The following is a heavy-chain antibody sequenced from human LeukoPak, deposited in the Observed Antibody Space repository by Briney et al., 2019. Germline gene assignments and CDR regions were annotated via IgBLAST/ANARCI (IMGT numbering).Heavy chain of an antibody. CDR3: ARGIVVVPAAGAHYGMDV. J-gene: IGHJ6*02. V-gene: IGHV3-9*01. D-gene: IGHD2-2*01. CDR1: GFTFYDYA. Sequence: GGSLRLSCAASGFTFYDYAMHWVRQAPGKGLEGVGGISWNSGSIGYADSVKGRFTISRDNANNSLYLQMNSLRAEDTALYYCARGIVVVPAAGAHYGMDVWGQGTTVTVSS. CDR2: ISWNSGSI.